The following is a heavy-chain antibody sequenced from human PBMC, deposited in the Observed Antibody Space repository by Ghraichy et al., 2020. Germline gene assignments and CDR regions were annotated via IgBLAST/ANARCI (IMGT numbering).Heavy chain of an antibody. Sequence: LSLTCAASASTFTTYSMHWVRQAPGKGLEWVAVISHDGISKYYADSVKDRFTISRDNSKNTLYLQMNSLRAEDTALYYCARDIKSSSWSYYFYAMDVWGQGTTVTVSS. CDR3: ARDIKSSSWSYYFYAMDV. D-gene: IGHD6-13*01. J-gene: IGHJ6*02. CDR2: ISHDGISK. CDR1: ASTFTTYS. V-gene: IGHV3-30-3*01.